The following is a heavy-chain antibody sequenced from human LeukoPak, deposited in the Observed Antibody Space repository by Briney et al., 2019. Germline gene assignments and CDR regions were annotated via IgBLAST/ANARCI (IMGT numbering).Heavy chain of an antibody. Sequence: GGSLRLSCAASGFTFSSYSMNWVRQAPGKGLEWVSAISGSGGSTYYADSVKGRFTISRDNSKNTLYLQMNSLRAEDTAVYYCAKAQYSSSWYWFDPWGQGTLVTVSS. D-gene: IGHD6-13*01. CDR2: ISGSGGST. J-gene: IGHJ5*02. CDR3: AKAQYSSSWYWFDP. V-gene: IGHV3-23*01. CDR1: GFTFSSYS.